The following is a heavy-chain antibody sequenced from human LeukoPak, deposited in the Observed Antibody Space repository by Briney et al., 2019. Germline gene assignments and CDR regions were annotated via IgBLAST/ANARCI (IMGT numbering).Heavy chain of an antibody. V-gene: IGHV1-2*02. CDR1: GYTFAGHY. J-gene: IGHJ4*02. CDR3: ARARRNYFDSHDY. CDR2: INPDSGDT. Sequence: ASLNVSCKASGYTFAGHYMHWVRQAPGQGLEWMGWINPDSGDTEYPQRCQGSVTMTMDTSISTAFMELSSLRSDDTAVFFCARARRNYFDSHDYWGQGTLVTVSS. D-gene: IGHD3-22*01.